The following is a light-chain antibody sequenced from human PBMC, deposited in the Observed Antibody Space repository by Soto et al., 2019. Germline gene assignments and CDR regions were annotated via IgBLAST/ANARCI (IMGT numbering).Light chain of an antibody. V-gene: IGLV2-11*01. J-gene: IGLJ1*01. Sequence: QSALTQPRSGSVSPGQTGTISCTGTRSEVGTYTYVSWYQQHPGKAPKLIIYDVIKRPSGVPDRFSGSKSGNTASLTISGLKAEDEADYYCGSYAGSYTHVFGTGTKLTVL. CDR3: GSYAGSYTHV. CDR1: RSEVGTYTY. CDR2: DVI.